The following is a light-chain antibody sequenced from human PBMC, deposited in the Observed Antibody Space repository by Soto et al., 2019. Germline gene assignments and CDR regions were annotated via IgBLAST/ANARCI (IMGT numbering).Light chain of an antibody. Sequence: QAVVTQPHSVSGAPGQRVTISCTGSSSNIGAGYDVHWYQQLPGTAPKLLIYGNSNRPSGVPDRFSGSKSGTSASLAITGLQAEDEADYYCQSYDSSLSGSVVFGGGTKVTVL. CDR3: QSYDSSLSGSVV. J-gene: IGLJ2*01. CDR1: SSNIGAGYD. V-gene: IGLV1-40*01. CDR2: GNS.